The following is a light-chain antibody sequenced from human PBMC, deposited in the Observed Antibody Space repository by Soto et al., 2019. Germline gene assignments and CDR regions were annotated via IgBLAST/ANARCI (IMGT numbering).Light chain of an antibody. Sequence: DIVLTQSPGTLSLSPGERATLSCRASQSVTSNYLAWYQQKPGQPPRLLIYSASSRATGIPDRFSGSGSGTDFTLTMSRLEPEDFAVYYCQQYGRSPTWTFGQGTKVEMK. CDR3: QQYGRSPTWT. CDR1: QSVTSNY. J-gene: IGKJ1*01. V-gene: IGKV3-20*01. CDR2: SAS.